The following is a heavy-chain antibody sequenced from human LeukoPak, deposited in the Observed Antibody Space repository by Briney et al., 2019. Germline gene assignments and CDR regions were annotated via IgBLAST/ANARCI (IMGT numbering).Heavy chain of an antibody. V-gene: IGHV3-23*01. D-gene: IGHD3-22*01. CDR3: ATERYYFDSSKPFDY. J-gene: IGHJ4*02. Sequence: GGSLRLSCAASGFTFSSYAMSWVRQAPGKGLKWVSTINDNGAGTYYADSVKGRSTISRDNSYNTVSLQMNSLRDEDTGVYYCATERYYFDSSKPFDYWGQGTLVTVSS. CDR1: GFTFSSYA. CDR2: INDNGAGT.